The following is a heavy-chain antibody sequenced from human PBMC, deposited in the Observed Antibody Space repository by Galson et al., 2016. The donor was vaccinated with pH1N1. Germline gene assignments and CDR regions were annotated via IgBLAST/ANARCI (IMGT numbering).Heavy chain of an antibody. CDR1: GGTFISHV. CDR2: IIPIMDMA. D-gene: IGHD2-15*01. Sequence: SVKVSCKASGGTFISHVISWVRQAPGQGLEWMGGIIPIMDMANYAQKFQGRVTITVDKSTRTAYMDVSSLISDDTAVYFCAKVSGYCSGGKCYYDFEIWGQGTMVTVSS. V-gene: IGHV1-69*10. CDR3: AKVSGYCSGGKCYYDFEI. J-gene: IGHJ3*02.